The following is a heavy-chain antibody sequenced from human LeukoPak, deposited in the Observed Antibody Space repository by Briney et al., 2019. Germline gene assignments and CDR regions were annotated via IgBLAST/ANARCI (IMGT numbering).Heavy chain of an antibody. CDR3: ARPIAAAGNPDAFDI. D-gene: IGHD6-13*01. CDR2: IYTSGST. V-gene: IGHV4-4*07. J-gene: IGHJ3*02. CDR1: GGSISSYY. Sequence: SETLSLTCTVSGGSISSYYWSWIRQPAGKGLEWIGRIYTSGSTNYNPSLKSRVTMSVDTSKNQFSLKLSSVTAADTAVYYCARPIAAAGNPDAFDIWGQGTMVTVSS.